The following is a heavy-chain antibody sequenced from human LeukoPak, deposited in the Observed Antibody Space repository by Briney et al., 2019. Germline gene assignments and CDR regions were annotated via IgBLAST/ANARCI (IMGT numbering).Heavy chain of an antibody. J-gene: IGHJ4*02. CDR2: FYVGGAT. CDR1: GFSVTNNY. V-gene: IGHV3-53*01. D-gene: IGHD5-24*01. Sequence: GGSLRLSCAVSGFSVTNNYMSRVRQAPGKGLEWVSVFYVGGATYYADSAKGRFTISRDNSENTLYLQMKSLRAEDTAVYYCARGDGYSFFDYWGQG. CDR3: ARGDGYSFFDY.